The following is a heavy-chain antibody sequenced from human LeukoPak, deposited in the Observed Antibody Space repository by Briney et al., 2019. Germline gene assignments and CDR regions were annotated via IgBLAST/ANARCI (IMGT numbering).Heavy chain of an antibody. Sequence: GASVKVSCKVSGYTLTELSMHWVRQAPGKGLEWMGGFDPEDGETIYAQKFQGRVTMTEDTSTDTAYMELSSLRSEDTAVYYCATALLDCSGGSCYLSYNVQHWGQGTLVTVSS. V-gene: IGHV1-24*01. CDR3: ATALLDCSGGSCYLSYNVQH. J-gene: IGHJ1*01. CDR2: FDPEDGET. CDR1: GYTLTELS. D-gene: IGHD2-15*01.